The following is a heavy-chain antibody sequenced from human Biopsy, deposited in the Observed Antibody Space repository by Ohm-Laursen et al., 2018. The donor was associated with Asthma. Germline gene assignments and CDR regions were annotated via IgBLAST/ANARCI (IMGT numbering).Heavy chain of an antibody. Sequence: SVKVSCKISGYSLTDLSMHWVRQAPGQGLEWMGGHDHEEGGTVNARRFQGRVTMTEDASTDTAYMELSSLSSDDTAVYYCASDFPKDYVRYNFQFWGQGALVTVSS. CDR2: HDHEEGGT. V-gene: IGHV1-24*01. CDR3: ASDFPKDYVRYNFQF. D-gene: IGHD4-17*01. J-gene: IGHJ4*02. CDR1: GYSLTDLS.